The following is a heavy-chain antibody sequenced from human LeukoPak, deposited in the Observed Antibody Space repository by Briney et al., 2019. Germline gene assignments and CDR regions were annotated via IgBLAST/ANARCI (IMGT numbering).Heavy chain of an antibody. CDR2: ISGSGANT. CDR3: AKLGGPYNWDYAGLNYMDV. V-gene: IGHV3-23*01. CDR1: GFIFSSCA. D-gene: IGHD1-7*01. J-gene: IGHJ6*03. Sequence: GGSLRLSCAASGFIFSSCAMTWVRQAPGKGLEWVSGISGSGANTYYADSVKGRFTISRDNSKDTLYLQMNSLRAEDTAIYYCAKLGGPYNWDYAGLNYMDVWGKGTTFTVSS.